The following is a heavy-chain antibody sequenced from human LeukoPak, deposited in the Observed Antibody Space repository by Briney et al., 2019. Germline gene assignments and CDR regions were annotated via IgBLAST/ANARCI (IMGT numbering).Heavy chain of an antibody. V-gene: IGHV1-8*01. CDR3: ARGGGSSSNHYYYYMDV. CDR1: GYTFTSYD. J-gene: IGHJ6*03. CDR2: MNPNSGNT. Sequence: ASVKVSCKASGYTFTSYDINWVRQATGQGLEWMGWMNPNSGNTGYAQKFQGRVTMTRNTSISTAYMELSSLGSEDTAVYYCARGGGSSSNHYYYYMDVWGKGTTVTVSS. D-gene: IGHD6-6*01.